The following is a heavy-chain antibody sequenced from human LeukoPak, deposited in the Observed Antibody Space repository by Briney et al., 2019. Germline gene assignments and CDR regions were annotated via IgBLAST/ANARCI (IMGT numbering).Heavy chain of an antibody. CDR2: INPNSGGT. CDR3: AEHPYSGSYHFDY. J-gene: IGHJ4*02. V-gene: IGHV1-2*02. Sequence: ASVKVSCKASGYIFTGYYMHWVRQAPGQGLEWMGWINPNSGGTNSAQKFQGRVTMTRDTSISTAYMELSRLTSDDTVVYYCAEHPYSGSYHFDYWGQGTLVTVSS. D-gene: IGHD1-26*01. CDR1: GYIFTGYY.